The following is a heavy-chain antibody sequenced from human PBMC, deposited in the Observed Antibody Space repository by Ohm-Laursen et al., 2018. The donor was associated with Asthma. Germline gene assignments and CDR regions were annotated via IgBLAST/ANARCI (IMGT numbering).Heavy chain of an antibody. D-gene: IGHD3-16*02. J-gene: IGHJ4*02. Sequence: GTLSLTYTVSGGSLRTSSYFWGWIRQPPGKGLEWVGSIHSGANTYYNPSLKSRVTISVDPSNNHFSLKLNSVTAADTAVYYCARERASGVGVIGYWGQGTLVTVSS. V-gene: IGHV4-39*02. CDR3: ARERASGVGVIGY. CDR2: IHSGANT. CDR1: GGSLRTSSYF.